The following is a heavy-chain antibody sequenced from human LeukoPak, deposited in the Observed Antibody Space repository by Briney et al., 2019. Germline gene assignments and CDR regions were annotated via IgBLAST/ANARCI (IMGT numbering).Heavy chain of an antibody. CDR1: GFTFSGYG. V-gene: IGHV3-48*03. J-gene: IGHJ4*02. CDR2: ISSGGNDI. CDR3: ARDVGYCSGTSCYPYWFDY. Sequence: GGSLRLSCAASGFTFSGYGLNWVRQAPGKGPEWLSYISSGGNDIYNADSVKGRFTISRDNAKNSLYLQLNSLRAEDTAVYYCARDVGYCSGTSCYPYWFDYWGQGTLVTVSS. D-gene: IGHD2-15*01.